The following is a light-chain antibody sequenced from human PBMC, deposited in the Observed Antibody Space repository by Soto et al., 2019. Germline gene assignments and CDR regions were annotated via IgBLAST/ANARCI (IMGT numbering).Light chain of an antibody. V-gene: IGKV3-20*01. Sequence: EVLLTPSPGPLSFAPAELSTTSVRSCRSVSRTFLVWYQQTPGQDNRIIIYGASNRATAIPDRFSGSGSGTDFTLTVSRLEPEDFAVYYCQQYCSTPCTFGQGTRLEIK. J-gene: IGKJ5*01. CDR1: RSVSRTF. CDR3: QQYCSTPCT. CDR2: GAS.